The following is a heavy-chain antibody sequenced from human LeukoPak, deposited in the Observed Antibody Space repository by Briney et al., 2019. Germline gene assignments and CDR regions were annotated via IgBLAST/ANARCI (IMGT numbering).Heavy chain of an antibody. CDR2: ISYDGSNK. Sequence: GGSLRLSCAASGFIFNNYALHWVRQAPGKGLEWVAVISYDGSNKDYADSVKGRFTISRDNSKNTLYLQMNSLRAEDTAVYYCARGAHKRDDYGGFFDYWGQGTLVTVSS. V-gene: IGHV3-30*04. D-gene: IGHD4-23*01. J-gene: IGHJ4*02. CDR3: ARGAHKRDDYGGFFDY. CDR1: GFIFNNYA.